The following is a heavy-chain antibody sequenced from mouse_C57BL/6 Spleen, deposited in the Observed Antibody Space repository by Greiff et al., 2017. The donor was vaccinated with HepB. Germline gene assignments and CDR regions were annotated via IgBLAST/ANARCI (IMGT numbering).Heavy chain of an antibody. Sequence: VQLQESGAELVRPGTSVKVSCKASGYAFTNYLIEWVKQRPGQGLEWIGVINPGSGGTNYNEKFKGKATLTADKSTSTAYMRLSSLTSEDSAVYYCARRYFDYWGQGTTLTVSS. V-gene: IGHV1-54*01. CDR2: INPGSGGT. J-gene: IGHJ2*01. CDR1: GYAFTNYL. CDR3: ARRYFDY.